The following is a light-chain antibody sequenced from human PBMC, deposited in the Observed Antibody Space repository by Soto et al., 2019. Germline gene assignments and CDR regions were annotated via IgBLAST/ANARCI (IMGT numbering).Light chain of an antibody. CDR3: SSFTSRFTFV. CDR1: NTDVGGYNY. J-gene: IGLJ1*01. Sequence: QSALTQPASVSGSPGQSITVSCTGTNTDVGGYNYVSWYQHRPGKAPRLMIYEVRNRLSGVSNRFSGSKSGNTASLTISGLQAEDEADYYCSSFTSRFTFVFGTGTKVTVL. CDR2: EVR. V-gene: IGLV2-14*01.